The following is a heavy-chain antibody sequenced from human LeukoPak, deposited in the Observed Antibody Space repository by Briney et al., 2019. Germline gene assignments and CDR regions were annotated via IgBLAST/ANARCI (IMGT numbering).Heavy chain of an antibody. J-gene: IGHJ4*02. CDR3: VGMFWDIVVVVAAEGSDY. V-gene: IGHV4-59*12. D-gene: IGHD2-15*01. CDR2: IYYSGSI. CDR1: GGSISNYY. Sequence: SETLSLTCTVSGGSISNYYWSWIRQPPGKGLEWIGYIYYSGSINYNPSLKSRVSISPDTSKNQFSLKLSSVTAADTAVYYCVGMFWDIVVVVAAEGSDYWGQGTLVTVSS.